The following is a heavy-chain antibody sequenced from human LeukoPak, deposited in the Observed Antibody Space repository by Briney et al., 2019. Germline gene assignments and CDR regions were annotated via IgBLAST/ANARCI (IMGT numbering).Heavy chain of an antibody. V-gene: IGHV4-59*01. D-gene: IGHD3-10*01. CDR2: IYYSGST. CDR3: ARGNPQLWFGELFHDAFDI. J-gene: IGHJ3*02. Sequence: SETLSLTRTVSGGSISSYYWCWIRQPPGKGLEWIGYIYYSGSTNYNPSLKSRVTISVDTSKNQFSLKLSSVTAADTAVYYCARGNPQLWFGELFHDAFDIWGQGTMVTVSS. CDR1: GGSISSYY.